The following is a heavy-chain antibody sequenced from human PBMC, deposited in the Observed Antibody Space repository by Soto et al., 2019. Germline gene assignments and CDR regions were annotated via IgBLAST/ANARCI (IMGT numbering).Heavy chain of an antibody. CDR2: ISYDRSYK. J-gene: IGHJ6*02. CDR3: ARDPRCSGGSCYSSLKFYYYYGMDV. V-gene: IGHV3-30*03. D-gene: IGHD2-15*01. Sequence: GGSLRLSCAASGFTFSDYAMHWVRQAPGKGLEWVALISYDRSYKYYADSVKGRFTISRDNSKDTLYLQVNSLRTDDTAVYYCARDPRCSGGSCYSSLKFYYYYGMDVWGQGTTVTVSS. CDR1: GFTFSDYA.